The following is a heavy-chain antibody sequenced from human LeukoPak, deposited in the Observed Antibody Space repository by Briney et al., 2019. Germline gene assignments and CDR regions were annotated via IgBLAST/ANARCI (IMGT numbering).Heavy chain of an antibody. CDR2: IYYSGST. CDR3: ARHGGHGQNYYYYMDV. CDR1: GGSISSSSYY. D-gene: IGHD3-3*01. J-gene: IGHJ6*03. V-gene: IGHV4-39*01. Sequence: SETLSLTXTVSGGSISSSSYYWGWIRQPPGKGLEWIGSIYYSGSTYYNPSLKSRVTISVDTSKNQFSLKLSSVTAADTAVYYCARHGGHGQNYYYYMDVWGKGTTVTVSS.